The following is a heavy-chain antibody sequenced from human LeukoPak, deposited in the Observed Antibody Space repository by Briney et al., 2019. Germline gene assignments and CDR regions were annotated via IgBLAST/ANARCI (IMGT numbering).Heavy chain of an antibody. V-gene: IGHV4-34*01. D-gene: IGHD3-3*01. CDR3: ARGYGITIFGVVMSWFDP. CDR1: GGSISSYY. CDR2: IDHSGST. Sequence: SETLSLTCTVSGGSISSYYWSWIRQPPGKGLEWIGEIDHSGSTNYNPSLKSRVTISVDTSKNQFSLKLSSVTAADTAVYYCARGYGITIFGVVMSWFDPWGQGTLVTVSS. J-gene: IGHJ5*02.